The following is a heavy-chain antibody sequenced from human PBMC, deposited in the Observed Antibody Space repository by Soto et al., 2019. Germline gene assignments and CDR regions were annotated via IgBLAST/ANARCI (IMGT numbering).Heavy chain of an antibody. Sequence: ASVKVSCKASGGTFSSYAISWVRQAPGQGLEWMGGIIPIFGTANYAQKFQGRVTITADESTSTAYMELSSLRSEDTAVYYCAIVGATRVLVSPHIDYWGQGTLVTVSS. CDR1: GGTFSSYA. CDR2: IIPIFGTA. V-gene: IGHV1-69*13. CDR3: AIVGATRVLVSPHIDY. D-gene: IGHD1-26*01. J-gene: IGHJ4*02.